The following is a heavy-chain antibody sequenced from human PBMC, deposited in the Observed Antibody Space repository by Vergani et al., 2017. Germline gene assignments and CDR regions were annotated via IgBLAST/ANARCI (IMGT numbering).Heavy chain of an antibody. J-gene: IGHJ5*02. V-gene: IGHV3-23*01. CDR2: ISGSGGST. Sequence: EVQLLESGGGLVQPGGSLRLSCAASGFTFSSYAMSWVRQAPGKGLEWVSAISGSGGSTYYADSVKGRFTISRDNSKNTLYLQMNSLRAEDTAVYYCARVDYVWGGYRPDNWFDPWGQGTLVTVSS. CDR3: ARVDYVWGGYRPDNWFDP. D-gene: IGHD3-16*02. CDR1: GFTFSSYA.